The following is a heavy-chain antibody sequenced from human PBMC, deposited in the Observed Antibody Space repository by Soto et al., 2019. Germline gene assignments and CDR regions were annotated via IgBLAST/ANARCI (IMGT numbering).Heavy chain of an antibody. CDR3: ARGTDYTQIPSYHYGMAV. V-gene: IGHV4-59*02. CDR1: GKSVSTFY. Sequence: SETLSLTCTVSGKSVSTFYWSWIRQPPGKGLEWIGHAYYSGSTNYDPSLKSRVTISVDMSKNQVSLRLTSVTAADTAVYYCARGTDYTQIPSYHYGMAVWVQGTSVTVSS. J-gene: IGHJ6*02. D-gene: IGHD4-4*01. CDR2: AYYSGST.